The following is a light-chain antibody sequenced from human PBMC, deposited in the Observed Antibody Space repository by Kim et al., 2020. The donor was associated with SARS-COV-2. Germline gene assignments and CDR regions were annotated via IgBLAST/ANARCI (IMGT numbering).Light chain of an antibody. V-gene: IGLV3-21*04. J-gene: IGLJ3*02. CDR1: NMGNKS. CDR3: QVWDSSSDHWV. CDR2: YDS. Sequence: APGKTTRITCGGNNMGNKSVHWYQQKPGQAPVLVIYYDSDRPSGIPERFSGSNSGNTATLTISRVEAGDEADYYCQVWDSSSDHWVFGGGTQLTVL.